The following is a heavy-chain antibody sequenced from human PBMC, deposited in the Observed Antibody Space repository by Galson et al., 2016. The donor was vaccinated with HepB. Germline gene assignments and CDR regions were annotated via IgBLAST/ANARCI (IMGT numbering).Heavy chain of an antibody. CDR2: ICGGCDDI. J-gene: IGHJ5*02. CDR3: ARGPVVTYYSGPTWFDP. V-gene: IGHV3-23*01. Sequence: SLRLSCAASGFTFKTHGLMWVRQAPGKGLEWVSTICGGCDDIHYADSVKDRFIISRDDSKSMLFLQMNRLRVEDTAVYYCARGPVVTYYSGPTWFDPWGQGTLVTVSS. CDR1: GFTFKTHG. D-gene: IGHD3-22*01.